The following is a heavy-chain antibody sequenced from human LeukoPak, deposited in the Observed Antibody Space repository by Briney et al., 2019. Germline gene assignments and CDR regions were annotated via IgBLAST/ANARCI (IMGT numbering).Heavy chain of an antibody. CDR3: ARRYDFWSGYQP. V-gene: IGHV4-4*02. CDR2: IYHSGST. CDR1: GGSISSSNW. D-gene: IGHD3-3*01. J-gene: IGHJ5*02. Sequence: SETPSLTCAVSGGSISSSNWWSWVHQPPGKGLEWIGEIYHSGSTNYNPSLKSRVTISVDKSKNQFSLKLSSVTAADTAVYYCARRYDFWSGYQPWGQGTLVTVSS.